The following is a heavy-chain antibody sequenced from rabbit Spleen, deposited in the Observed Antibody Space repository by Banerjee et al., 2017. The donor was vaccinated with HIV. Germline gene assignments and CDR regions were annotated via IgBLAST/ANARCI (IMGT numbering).Heavy chain of an antibody. CDR2: IVPIFGFT. J-gene: IGHJ4*01. V-gene: IGHV1S40*01. CDR1: GFSFNSGYD. D-gene: IGHD6-1*01. Sequence: QSLEESGGGLVKPGASLTLTCKASGFSFNSGYDMCWVRQAPGKGLEWIGYIVPIFGFTYYANWVNGRFTISSHNARNTLYLQLNSLTAADTATYFCVREAGYGGYGDANLWGPGTLVTVS. CDR3: VREAGYGGYGDANL.